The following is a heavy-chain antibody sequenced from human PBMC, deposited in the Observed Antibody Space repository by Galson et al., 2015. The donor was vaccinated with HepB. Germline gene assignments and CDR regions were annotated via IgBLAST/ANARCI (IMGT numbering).Heavy chain of an antibody. Sequence: SLRLSCAASGFTFSDYYMSWMRQAPGKGLEWLSYISHSGTTVYHADSLKGRFIISRDNAKNSLYLQMNSLRAEDTAVYYCARGLGGYWGQGTLVTVSS. J-gene: IGHJ4*02. CDR1: GFTFSDYY. CDR3: ARGLGGY. D-gene: IGHD2-15*01. V-gene: IGHV3-11*01. CDR2: ISHSGTTV.